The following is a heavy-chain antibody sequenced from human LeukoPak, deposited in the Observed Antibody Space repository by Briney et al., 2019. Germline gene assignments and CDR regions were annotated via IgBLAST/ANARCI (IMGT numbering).Heavy chain of an antibody. Sequence: GRFLRLSCAASGFTFDDYAMHWVRQGPGKGLEWVSGISGDSSSANYADSVKGRFTISRDNAQNSLYLQMSSLRVEDTALYYCAKDRYNFGSRFEMWGQGTMVLVAS. CDR2: ISGDSSSA. CDR3: AKDRYNFGSRFEM. J-gene: IGHJ3*02. D-gene: IGHD5-18*01. V-gene: IGHV3-9*01. CDR1: GFTFDDYA.